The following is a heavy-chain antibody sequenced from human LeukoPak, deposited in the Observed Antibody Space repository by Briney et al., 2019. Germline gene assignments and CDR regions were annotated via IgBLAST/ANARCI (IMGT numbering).Heavy chain of an antibody. D-gene: IGHD6-13*01. CDR2: MNPNSGNT. J-gene: IGHJ4*02. CDR3: ARTLHGIAAARIKPYYFDY. CDR1: GYTFTSYD. V-gene: IGHV1-8*01. Sequence: ASVKVSCKASGYTFTSYDTNWVRQATGQGLEWMGWMNPNSGNTGYAQKFQGRVTMTRNTSISTAYMELSSLRSEDTAVYYCARTLHGIAAARIKPYYFDYWGQGTLVTVSS.